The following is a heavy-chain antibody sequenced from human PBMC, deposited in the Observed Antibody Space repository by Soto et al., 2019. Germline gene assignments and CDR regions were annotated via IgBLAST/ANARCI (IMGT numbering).Heavy chain of an antibody. V-gene: IGHV4-39*01. Sequence: SETLSLTCTVAGGSISSSSYYWGWIRQPPGKGLEWHGSIYYSGSTYYNPSLKSRATISVDTSQNQVSLEVNCVPATDTAGEYCAIRNKRQAAADYWFYPWGKGTLVTVSS. CDR2: IYYSGST. J-gene: IGHJ5*02. CDR1: GGSISSSSYY. CDR3: AIRNKRQAAADYWFYP. D-gene: IGHD6-25*01.